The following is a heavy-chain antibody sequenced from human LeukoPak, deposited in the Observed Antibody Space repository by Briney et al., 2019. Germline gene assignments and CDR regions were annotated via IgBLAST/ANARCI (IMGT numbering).Heavy chain of an antibody. CDR3: AFTTYYDFWSGYRIDY. CDR2: IIPIFGTA. J-gene: IGHJ4*02. D-gene: IGHD3-3*01. V-gene: IGHV1-69*05. CDR1: GGTFSSYA. Sequence: SVKVSCKASGGTFSSYAISWVRQAPGQGLEWMGGIIPIFGTANYAQKFQGRVTITTDESTSTAYMELSSLRSEDTAVYYCAFTTYYDFWSGYRIDYWDQGTLVTVSS.